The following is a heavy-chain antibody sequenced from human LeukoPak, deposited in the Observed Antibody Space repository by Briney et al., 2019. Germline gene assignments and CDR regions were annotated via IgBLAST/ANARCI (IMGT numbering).Heavy chain of an antibody. CDR2: INTNTENP. Sequence: ASVTASCKASGYTFTSCAVNWVRQAPGQGLEWMGWINTNTENPAYAQGFTGRFVFSLDTSVSTAYLQINSLKAEDTAIYYCARMGYCTRATCGGAFDFWGQGTLVTVSS. CDR3: ARMGYCTRATCGGAFDF. CDR1: GYTFTSCA. V-gene: IGHV7-4-1*02. D-gene: IGHD2-8*01. J-gene: IGHJ4*02.